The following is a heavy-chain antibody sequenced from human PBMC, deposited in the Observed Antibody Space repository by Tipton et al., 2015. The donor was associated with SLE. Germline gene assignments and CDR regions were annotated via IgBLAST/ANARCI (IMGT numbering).Heavy chain of an antibody. V-gene: IGHV4-38-2*02. CDR2: IFYAGST. D-gene: IGHD6-19*01. Sequence: TLSLTCAVSDYSITRGYHWGWVRLPPGKGLEWIGYIFYAGSTNYNPSLRSRVTISVDTSKNQFSLKLSSVTAADTAVYYCTRDRGGTGWPEYYFDYWGQGALVTVSS. CDR1: DYSITRGYH. J-gene: IGHJ4*01. CDR3: TRDRGGTGWPEYYFDY.